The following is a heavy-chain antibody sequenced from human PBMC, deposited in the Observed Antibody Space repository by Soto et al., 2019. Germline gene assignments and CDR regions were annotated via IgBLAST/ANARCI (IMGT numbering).Heavy chain of an antibody. CDR1: GGSISSYY. D-gene: IGHD3-10*01. CDR3: AKGWFGEFY. J-gene: IGHJ4*02. V-gene: IGHV4-59*01. Sequence: PSETLSLTCTVSGGSISSYYWSWIRQPPGKGLEWIGYIYYSGSTNYNPSLKSRVTISVDTSKNQFSLKLSSVTAADTAVYYCAKGWFGEFYWGQGTLVTVSS. CDR2: IYYSGST.